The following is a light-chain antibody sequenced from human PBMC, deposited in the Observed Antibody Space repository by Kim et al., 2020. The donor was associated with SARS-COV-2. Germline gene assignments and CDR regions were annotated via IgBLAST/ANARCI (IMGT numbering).Light chain of an antibody. V-gene: IGLV1-44*01. J-gene: IGLJ1*01. CDR2: ASN. CDR3: AAWDDGLNGYV. CDR1: SSNIGRNA. Sequence: GRRVTIYCSGSSSNIGRNAVHWYQQLPGTAPKLLIYASNQRPSGVPDRFSGSKSGASASLAISGLQSADEAEYFCAAWDDGLNGYVFGTGTKVTVL.